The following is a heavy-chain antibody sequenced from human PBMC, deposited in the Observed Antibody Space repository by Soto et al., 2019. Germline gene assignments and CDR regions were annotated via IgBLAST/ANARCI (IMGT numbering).Heavy chain of an antibody. CDR2: IYYSGST. J-gene: IGHJ5*02. Sequence: SETLSLTCTVSGGSISSSSYYWGWIRQPPGKGLEWIGSIYYSGSTYYNPSLKSRVTISVDTSKNQFSLKLSSVTAADTAVYYCARHTPYHGSSFSSWDQGFDPWGQGTLVTVSS. CDR1: GGSISSSSYY. CDR3: ARHTPYHGSSFSSWDQGFDP. D-gene: IGHD2-15*01. V-gene: IGHV4-39*01.